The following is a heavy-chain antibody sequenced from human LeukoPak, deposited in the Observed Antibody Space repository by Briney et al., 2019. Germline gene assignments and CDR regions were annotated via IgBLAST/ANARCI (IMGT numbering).Heavy chain of an antibody. CDR1: GGSISSYY. Sequence: SETLSLTCTVSGGSISSYYWSWIRQPPGKGLELIGYIYYSGSTNYNPSLKSRVTISVDTSKNQFYLRLNSVTAADTVIYYCARESYGGRDYWGQGTLVTVSS. D-gene: IGHD3-16*01. CDR3: ARESYGGRDY. V-gene: IGHV4-59*01. J-gene: IGHJ4*02. CDR2: IYYSGST.